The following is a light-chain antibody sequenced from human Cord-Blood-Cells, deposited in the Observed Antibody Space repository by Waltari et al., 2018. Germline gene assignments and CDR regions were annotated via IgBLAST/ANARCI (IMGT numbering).Light chain of an antibody. V-gene: IGLV6-57*01. J-gene: IGLJ2*01. CDR2: EDN. CDR1: RGSLASNH. CDR3: QSYDSSNVV. Sequence: NFMLTQPHSVSESPGKTVPISCTRRRGSLASNHVQWYQQPPGSSPTTVIYEDNQRPSGVPDRFSGSIDSSSNSASLTISGLKTEDEADYYCQSYDSSNVVFGGGTKLTVL.